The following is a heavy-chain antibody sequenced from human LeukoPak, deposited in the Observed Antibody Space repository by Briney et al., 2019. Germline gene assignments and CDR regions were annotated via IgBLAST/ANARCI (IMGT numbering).Heavy chain of an antibody. D-gene: IGHD3-16*01. CDR1: GFTFSSYA. J-gene: IGHJ4*02. V-gene: IGHV3-23*01. CDR2: ISGSGGST. CDR3: AKGYYDYVWGSYYFDY. Sequence: GXXLRLSCAASGFTFSSYAMSWVRQAPGKGLEWVSAISGSGGSTYYADSVKGGFTISRDNSRDTLYLQMNSLRAEDTAVYYCAKGYYDYVWGSYYFDYWGQGTLVTVSP.